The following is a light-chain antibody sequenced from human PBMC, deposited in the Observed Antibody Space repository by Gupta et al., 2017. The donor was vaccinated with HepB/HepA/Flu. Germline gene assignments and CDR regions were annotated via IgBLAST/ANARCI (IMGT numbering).Light chain of an antibody. CDR1: QSINTW. CDR2: KAS. J-gene: IGKJ2*04. Sequence: IQMTQSPSTLSASVGDRVTITCRASQSINTWLAWYQQKPGKAPKLLIYKASSLESGVPSRFSGSGSGTEFTLTISSLQPDDFATYYCQQYDSLLCSFGQGTKLEIK. V-gene: IGKV1-5*03. CDR3: QQYDSLLCS.